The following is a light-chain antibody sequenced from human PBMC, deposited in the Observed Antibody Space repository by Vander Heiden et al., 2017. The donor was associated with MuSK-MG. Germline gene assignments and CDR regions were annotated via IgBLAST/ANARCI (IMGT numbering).Light chain of an antibody. CDR2: SNN. V-gene: IGLV1-44*01. J-gene: IGLJ2*01. Sequence: QSVLTQPPSASGTPGKRVTISCSGSSSNIGSNTVNWYQQLRGTAPKHLIYSNNQRPSGLPDRFSGSKSGTSASLAISGRQSEDEADYYCAAWDDSLNGPVFGGGTKLTVL. CDR3: AAWDDSLNGPV. CDR1: SSNIGSNT.